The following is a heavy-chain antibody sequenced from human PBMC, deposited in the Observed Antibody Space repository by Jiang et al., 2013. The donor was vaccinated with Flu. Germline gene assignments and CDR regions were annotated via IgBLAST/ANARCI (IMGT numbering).Heavy chain of an antibody. CDR1: GFTFSSYA. D-gene: IGHD5-18*01. V-gene: IGHV3-30*01. Sequence: QLVESGGGVVQPGRSLRLSCAASGFTFSSYAMHWVRQAPGKGLEWVAVISYEGSNKYYADSVKGRFTISRDNSKNTLYLQMNSLRAEDTAVYYCARDLNSHGHFDYWGQGTLVTVSS. J-gene: IGHJ4*02. CDR3: ARDLNSHGHFDY. CDR2: ISYEGSNK.